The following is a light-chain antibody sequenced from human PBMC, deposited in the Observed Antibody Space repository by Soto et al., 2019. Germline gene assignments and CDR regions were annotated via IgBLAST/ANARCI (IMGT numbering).Light chain of an antibody. CDR1: SSNIGAGYD. CDR3: QSHDSSLNSWV. J-gene: IGLJ3*02. V-gene: IGLV1-40*01. CDR2: GNT. Sequence: QAVVTQPPSMSGAPGQRVTISCTGSSSNIGAGYDVHWYQLLPGTAPKLLIYGNTNRPSGVPDRFSGSKSGTSASLAITGLRAEYEADYYCQSHDSSLNSWVFGGGTKLTVL.